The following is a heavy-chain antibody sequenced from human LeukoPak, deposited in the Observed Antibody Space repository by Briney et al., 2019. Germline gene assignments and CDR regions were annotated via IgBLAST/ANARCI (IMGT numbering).Heavy chain of an antibody. V-gene: IGHV3-30-3*01. Sequence: PGRSLRLSCAASGFTFSSYAMHWVRQAPGKGLEWVAVISYDGSNKYYADSVKGRFTISRDNAKNMLYLQMNSLRAEDTAVYYCARVSSYVWFDPWGQGTLVTVSS. D-gene: IGHD5-12*01. CDR1: GFTFSSYA. J-gene: IGHJ5*02. CDR3: ARVSSYVWFDP. CDR2: ISYDGSNK.